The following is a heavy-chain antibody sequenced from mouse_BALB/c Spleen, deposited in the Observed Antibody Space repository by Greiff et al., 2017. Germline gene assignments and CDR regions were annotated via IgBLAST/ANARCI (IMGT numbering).Heavy chain of an antibody. CDR3: ARGDYDGAWFAY. J-gene: IGHJ3*01. V-gene: IGHV5-6*01. Sequence: DVQLVESGGDLVKPGGSLKLSCAASGFTFSSYGMSWVRQTPDKRLEWVATISSGGSYTYYPDSVKGRFTISRDNAKNTLYLQMSSLKSEDTAMYYCARGDYDGAWFAYWGQGTLVTVSA. CDR2: ISSGGSYT. D-gene: IGHD2-4*01. CDR1: GFTFSSYG.